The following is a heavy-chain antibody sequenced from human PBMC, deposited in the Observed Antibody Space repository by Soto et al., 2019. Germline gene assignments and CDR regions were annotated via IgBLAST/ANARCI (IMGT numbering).Heavy chain of an antibody. V-gene: IGHV3-11*06. J-gene: IGHJ4*02. Sequence: QVQLVESGGGLVKPGGSLRLSCAASGFTFSDYYMSWIRQAPGKGLEWVSYISSSSSYTNYADSVEGRFTISRDNAKNSLYLQMNSLRAEDAAVYYCAGYCSSTNCYLDYWGQGTLVTVSS. CDR2: ISSSSSYT. CDR1: GFTFSDYY. D-gene: IGHD2-2*01. CDR3: AGYCSSTNCYLDY.